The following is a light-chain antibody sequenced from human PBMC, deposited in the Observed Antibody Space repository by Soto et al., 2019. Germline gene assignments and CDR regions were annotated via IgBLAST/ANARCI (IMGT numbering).Light chain of an antibody. CDR2: EVN. J-gene: IGLJ2*01. V-gene: IGLV2-8*01. Sequence: QSALTQPPSASGSPGQSVTISCTGISSDVGSYKYVSWYQQYPGKAPKLMVYEVNKRTSGVPDRFSGSKSGNTASLTVSGLQAEDEADYYCSSNAGSDNLVFGGGTKVTVL. CDR3: SSNAGSDNLV. CDR1: SSDVGSYKY.